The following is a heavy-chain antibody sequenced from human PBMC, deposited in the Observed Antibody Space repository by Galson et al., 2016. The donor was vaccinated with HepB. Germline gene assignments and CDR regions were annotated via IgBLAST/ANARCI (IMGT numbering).Heavy chain of an antibody. CDR1: GFTFSRSW. D-gene: IGHD3-3*01. CDR3: AKDRADTYYDFWSGYWDV. J-gene: IGHJ6*02. Sequence: SLRLSCAASGFTFSRSWMTWVRQAPGKGLEWVANMKDDGVEKYYVDSVKGRFTISRDNAKNSLYLQMNSLRDEDTAIYYCAKDRADTYYDFWSGYWDVWGQGTTVTVSS. V-gene: IGHV3-7*01. CDR2: MKDDGVEK.